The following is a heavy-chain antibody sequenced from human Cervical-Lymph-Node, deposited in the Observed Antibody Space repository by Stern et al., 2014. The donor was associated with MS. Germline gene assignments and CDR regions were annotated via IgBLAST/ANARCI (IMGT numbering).Heavy chain of an antibody. J-gene: IGHJ4*02. Sequence: EVQLVESGGGLVQPGGSLGLSCAASGFTFRNYAMSWVRQAPGKGLEWVSAISGSGGSTYYTDSVEGRFTISRDNTKNTLYLQMNSLRAEDTAVYYCAKVSQVGAYANFDYWGQGTLVTVSS. CDR1: GFTFRNYA. CDR2: ISGSGGST. V-gene: IGHV3-23*04. CDR3: AKVSQVGAYANFDY. D-gene: IGHD1-26*01.